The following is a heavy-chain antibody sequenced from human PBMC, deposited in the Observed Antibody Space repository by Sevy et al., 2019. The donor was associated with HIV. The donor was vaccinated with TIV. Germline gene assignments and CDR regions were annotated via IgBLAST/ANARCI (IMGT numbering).Heavy chain of an antibody. CDR1: GYTFSNYW. CDR3: VAANRWEDD. J-gene: IGHJ4*02. Sequence: GGSQRLSCEGSGYTFSNYWMHWVRQAPGKGLEWVSRVNSDRSTAYADSVKDRFTISRDNAENTMSLQMNSMRAEDTALYYCVAANRWEDDWGQGTLVTVSS. V-gene: IGHV3-74*01. D-gene: IGHD1-26*01. CDR2: VNSDRST.